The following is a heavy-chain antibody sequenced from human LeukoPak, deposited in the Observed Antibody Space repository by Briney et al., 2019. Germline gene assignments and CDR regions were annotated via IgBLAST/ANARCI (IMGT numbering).Heavy chain of an antibody. D-gene: IGHD3-10*01. CDR2: ISAYNGNT. Sequence: ASVKVSCKASGYTFTSYGISWVRQAPGQGLEWMGWISAYNGNTNYAQKLQGRVTTTTDTSTSTAYMELRSLRSDDTAVYYCARAGHYYGSGSYPDFDYWGQGTLVTVSS. J-gene: IGHJ4*02. CDR3: ARAGHYYGSGSYPDFDY. CDR1: GYTFTSYG. V-gene: IGHV1-18*01.